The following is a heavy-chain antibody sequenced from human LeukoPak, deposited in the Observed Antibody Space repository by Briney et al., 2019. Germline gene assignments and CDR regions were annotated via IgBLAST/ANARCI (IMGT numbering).Heavy chain of an antibody. CDR2: INPNSVDT. V-gene: IGHV1-2*02. J-gene: IGHJ3*02. CDR3: ARVRRGIAAAAPNNAFDI. CDR1: GYTFTGYY. Sequence: ASVKVSCKASGYTFTGYYMHWVRQAPGQGVEWMGWINPNSVDTNYTQNFQGRVTMTRDPSISTAYIELSRLKSDDTAVYYCARVRRGIAAAAPNNAFDIWGQGTMVTVSS. D-gene: IGHD6-13*01.